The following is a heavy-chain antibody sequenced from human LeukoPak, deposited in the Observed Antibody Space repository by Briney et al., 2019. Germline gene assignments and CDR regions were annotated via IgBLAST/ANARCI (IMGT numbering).Heavy chain of an antibody. Sequence: PGGSLRLSCAAPGFTFSSYGMHWVRQAPGKGLEWVAVISYDGSNKYYADSVKGRFTISRDNSKNTLYLQMNSLRAEDTAVYYCAKDLLTYYYDSSGYYQNQAFDYWGQGTLVTVSS. V-gene: IGHV3-30*18. CDR2: ISYDGSNK. CDR1: GFTFSSYG. D-gene: IGHD3-22*01. CDR3: AKDLLTYYYDSSGYYQNQAFDY. J-gene: IGHJ4*02.